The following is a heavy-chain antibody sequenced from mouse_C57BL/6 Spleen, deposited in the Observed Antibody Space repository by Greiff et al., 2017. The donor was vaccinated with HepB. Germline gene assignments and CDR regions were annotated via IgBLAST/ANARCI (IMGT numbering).Heavy chain of an antibody. J-gene: IGHJ3*01. CDR2: IDPSDSET. Sequence: VQLQQSGAELVRPGSSVKLSCKASGYTFTSYWMHWVKQRPIQGLEWIGNIDPSDSETHYNQKFKDKATLTVDISSSTAYMQLSSLTSEDSAVYYCARGGYSDSAWFAYWGQGTLVTVSA. V-gene: IGHV1-52*01. CDR1: GYTFTSYW. D-gene: IGHD2-12*01. CDR3: ARGGYSDSAWFAY.